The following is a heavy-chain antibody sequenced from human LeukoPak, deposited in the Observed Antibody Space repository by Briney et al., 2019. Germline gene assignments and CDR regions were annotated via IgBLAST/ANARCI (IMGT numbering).Heavy chain of an antibody. Sequence: GGSLRLSCAASGFPFSSYSMTWVRQAPGKGLEWVANIKPDGTTKFYVDSVKGRFTISRDNALNSLYLQMNSLRAEDTAIYYCARSVPYGTTWYGRSDYWGQGTLVTVSS. CDR1: GFPFSSYS. D-gene: IGHD6-13*01. V-gene: IGHV3-7*03. CDR3: ARSVPYGTTWYGRSDY. J-gene: IGHJ4*02. CDR2: IKPDGTTK.